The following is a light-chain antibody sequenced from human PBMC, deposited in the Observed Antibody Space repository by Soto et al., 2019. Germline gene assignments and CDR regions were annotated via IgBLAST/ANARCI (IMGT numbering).Light chain of an antibody. CDR2: GAS. CDR3: QQYGSSPGT. CDR1: QSVSSSY. V-gene: IGKV3-20*01. J-gene: IGKJ1*01. Sequence: EIVLTQSPGTLSLSPGERATLSCRASQSVSSSYLAWYQPKPGQAPRLLIYGASSRATGIPDRFSGSGSGTDFTLTISRLEPEDFAVYYCQQYGSSPGTFGQGTKGDIK.